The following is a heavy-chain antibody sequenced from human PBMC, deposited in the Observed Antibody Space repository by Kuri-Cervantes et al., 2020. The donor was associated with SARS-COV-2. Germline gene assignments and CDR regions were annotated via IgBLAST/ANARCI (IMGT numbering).Heavy chain of an antibody. Sequence: GGSLRLSCAASGFTFSDYYMNWIRQAPGKGLEWVSYISSSGSSIYYADSVKGRFTISRDNAKNSLYLQMNSLRAEDTAVYYCARGGTYYDFWSGYYNYYYGMDVWGQGTTVTVSS. CDR3: ARGGTYYDFWSGYYNYYYGMDV. CDR1: GFTFSDYY. J-gene: IGHJ6*02. CDR2: ISSSGSSI. V-gene: IGHV3-11*04. D-gene: IGHD3-3*01.